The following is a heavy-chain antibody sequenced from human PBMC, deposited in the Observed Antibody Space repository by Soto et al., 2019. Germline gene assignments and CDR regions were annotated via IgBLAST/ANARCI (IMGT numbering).Heavy chain of an antibody. CDR2: ITGSGVTM. V-gene: IGHV3-48*04. CDR3: ARDGGASTFDFDS. CDR1: WFTFRDHS. J-gene: IGHJ4*02. Sequence: SGGAPKLSFAAPWFTFRDHSPQWVPPAPGKGLEWISYITGSGVTMYADSVKGRFTISRDNAKNSLYLQMDSLRAEDTAVYYCARDGGASTFDFDSWGQGTLVTVSS. D-gene: IGHD3-16*01.